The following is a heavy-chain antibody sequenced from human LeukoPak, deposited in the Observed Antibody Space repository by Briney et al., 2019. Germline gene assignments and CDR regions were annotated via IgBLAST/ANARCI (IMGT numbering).Heavy chain of an antibody. Sequence: PSETLSLTCTVSGGSISSGSYYWSWIRQPAGKGLEWIGRIYTSGSTNYNPSLKSRVTISVDTSKNQFSLKLSSVTAADTAVYYCARTIYDYVWGSYRYDDAFDIWGQGTMVTVSS. CDR2: IYTSGST. V-gene: IGHV4-61*02. CDR3: ARTIYDYVWGSYRYDDAFDI. J-gene: IGHJ3*02. D-gene: IGHD3-16*02. CDR1: GGSISSGSYY.